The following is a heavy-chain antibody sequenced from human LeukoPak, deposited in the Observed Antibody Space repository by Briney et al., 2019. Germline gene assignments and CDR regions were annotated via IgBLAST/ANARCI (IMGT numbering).Heavy chain of an antibody. CDR3: TRSREGDYYYDSSGYYFFDY. D-gene: IGHD3-22*01. Sequence: GGSLRLSCTASGFTFGDYAMSWFRQAPGKGLEWVGFIRSKAYGGTTEYAASVKGRFTISRDDSKNIAYLQMNSLKTEDTAVYYCTRSREGDYYYDSSGYYFFDYWGQGTLVTVSS. J-gene: IGHJ4*02. CDR2: IRSKAYGGTT. V-gene: IGHV3-49*03. CDR1: GFTFGDYA.